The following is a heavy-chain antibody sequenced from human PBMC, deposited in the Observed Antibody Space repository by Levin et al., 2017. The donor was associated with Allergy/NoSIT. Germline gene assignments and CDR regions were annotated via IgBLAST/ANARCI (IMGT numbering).Heavy chain of an antibody. V-gene: IGHV3-21*01. D-gene: IGHD5-24*01. J-gene: IGHJ5*02. CDR2: ISSSSSYI. CDR3: AREMNSVRRDGYNL. CDR1: GFTFSSYS. Sequence: GGSLRLSCAASGFTFSSYSMNWVRQAPGKGLEWVSSISSSSSYIYYADSVKGRFTISRDNAKNSLYLQMNSLRAEDTAVYYCAREMNSVRRDGYNLWGQGTLVTVSS.